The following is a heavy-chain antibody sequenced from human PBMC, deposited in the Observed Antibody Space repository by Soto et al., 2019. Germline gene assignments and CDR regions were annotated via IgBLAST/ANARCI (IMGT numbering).Heavy chain of an antibody. CDR3: ARDPLSSFAMDV. CDR1: GDTFSSYA. CDR2: IIPTFGRT. J-gene: IGHJ6*02. D-gene: IGHD3-10*02. V-gene: IGHV1-69*13. Sequence: SVKVSCKASGDTFSSYAISWVRQAPGKGLEWMGKIIPTFGRTNYAQKFQGRLTISADDSTSTAYMELSSLLSEDTAVYYCARDPLSSFAMDVCGQGTTVTVSS.